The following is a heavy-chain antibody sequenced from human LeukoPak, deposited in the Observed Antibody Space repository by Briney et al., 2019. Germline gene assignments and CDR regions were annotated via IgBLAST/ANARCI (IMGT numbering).Heavy chain of an antibody. D-gene: IGHD3-10*01. Sequence: GSLRLSCAASGFTFSSYSMNWVRQAPGKGLEWVSAISGSGGSTYYADSVKGRFTISRDNSKNTLYLQMNSLRAEDTAVYYCARDKRMVDYWGQGTLVTVSS. J-gene: IGHJ4*02. CDR2: ISGSGGST. CDR1: GFTFSSYS. V-gene: IGHV3-23*01. CDR3: ARDKRMVDY.